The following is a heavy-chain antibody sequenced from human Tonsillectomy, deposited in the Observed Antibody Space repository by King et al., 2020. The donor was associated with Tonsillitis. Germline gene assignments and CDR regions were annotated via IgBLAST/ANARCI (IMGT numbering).Heavy chain of an antibody. V-gene: IGHV3-7*01. Sequence: EVQLVESGGGLVQPGGSLRLSCAASRFTFSNYWMAWVRQAPGKGLEWVANINEDGSAKYYVDSLKGRFTISRANAQNSLFLQMYSLRAEDTAVYFCSRAGYSSGYDYWGQGILVTVSS. CDR1: RFTFSNYW. CDR2: INEDGSAK. CDR3: SRAGYSSGYDY. J-gene: IGHJ4*01. D-gene: IGHD6-19*01.